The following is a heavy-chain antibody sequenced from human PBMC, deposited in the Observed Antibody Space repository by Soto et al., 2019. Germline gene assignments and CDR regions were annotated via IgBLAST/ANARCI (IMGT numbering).Heavy chain of an antibody. J-gene: IGHJ6*02. CDR1: GGSISSGGYS. CDR3: ARAHYGDYGFGMDV. CDR2: IYHSGGT. Sequence: QLQLQESGSGLVKPSQTLSLTCAVSGGSISSGGYSWSWIRQPPGNGLEWIGYIYHSGGTYCNPSLNSRVTISVDRSKNQFSLKLSSVTAADPAVYYCARAHYGDYGFGMDVWGQGTTVTVSS. V-gene: IGHV4-30-2*01. D-gene: IGHD4-17*01.